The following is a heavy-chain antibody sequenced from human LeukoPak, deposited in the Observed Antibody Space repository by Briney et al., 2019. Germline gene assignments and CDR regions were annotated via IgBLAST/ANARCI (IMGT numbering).Heavy chain of an antibody. CDR1: GGSFSSGSYY. CDR3: ARHREAYTSSWFHY. V-gene: IGHV4-39*01. CDR2: IYYSGTT. J-gene: IGHJ4*02. D-gene: IGHD6-13*01. Sequence: SETLSLTCTVSGGSFSSGSYYWGWIRQPPGKGLEWIGSIYYSGTTYYNPSLKSRVTISVDTSGNQFSLKLSSVTAADTAVYYCARHREAYTSSWFHYSGQGTLVTVSS.